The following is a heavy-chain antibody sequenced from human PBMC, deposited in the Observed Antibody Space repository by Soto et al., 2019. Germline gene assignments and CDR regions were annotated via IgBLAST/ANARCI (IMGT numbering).Heavy chain of an antibody. V-gene: IGHV4-59*02. CDR1: GGSVSGYY. CDR2: IYYSGST. Sequence: PSETLSLTCTVSGGSVSGYYWSWIRQPPGKGLEWIGFIYYSGSTNYNPSLKSRVTISVDTSKNQFSLNLSSVTTADTAVYYCAREGVGGYDLRSGYWGQGTLVTVSS. J-gene: IGHJ4*02. CDR3: AREGVGGYDLRSGY. D-gene: IGHD5-12*01.